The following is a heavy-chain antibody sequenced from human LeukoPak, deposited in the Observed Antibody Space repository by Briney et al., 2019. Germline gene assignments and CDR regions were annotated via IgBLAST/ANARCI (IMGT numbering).Heavy chain of an antibody. CDR2: IRYSGTTV. Sequence: GGSLRLSCVGSGFPFSYYSMNWVRQAPGKGLEWVSFIRYSGTTVYYADSLKGRFTISRDNAKNTLYLQMDSLRAEDTAVYYCARSLAAAGPFDYWGQGTLVTVSS. CDR3: ARSLAAAGPFDY. V-gene: IGHV3-48*01. CDR1: GFPFSYYS. J-gene: IGHJ4*02. D-gene: IGHD6-13*01.